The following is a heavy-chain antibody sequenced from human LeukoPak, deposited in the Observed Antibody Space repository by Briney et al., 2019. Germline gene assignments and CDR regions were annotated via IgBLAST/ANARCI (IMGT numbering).Heavy chain of an antibody. CDR3: ARDPVVVVPAAMVGDGVPWFDP. Sequence: GASVKVSCKASGYTFTGYYMHWVRQAPGQGLEWMEWINPNSGGTNYAQKFQGRVTMTRDTSISTAYMELSRLRSDDTAVYYCARDPVVVVPAAMVGDGVPWFDPWGQGTLVTVSS. V-gene: IGHV1-2*02. CDR1: GYTFTGYY. D-gene: IGHD2-2*01. CDR2: INPNSGGT. J-gene: IGHJ5*02.